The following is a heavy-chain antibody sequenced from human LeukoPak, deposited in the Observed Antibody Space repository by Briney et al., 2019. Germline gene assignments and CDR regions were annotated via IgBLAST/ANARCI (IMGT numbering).Heavy chain of an antibody. V-gene: IGHV3-48*03. J-gene: IGHJ4*02. CDR1: GFTFSSYE. D-gene: IGHD3-22*01. CDR2: ISSSGRTI. Sequence: GGSLRLSCAASGFTFSSYEMNWVRQAPGKGLEWVSYISSSGRTIYYADSVKGRFTISRDNAKNALYLQMNSLRAEDTAVYYCAMIVVPFDYWGQGTLVTVSS. CDR3: AMIVVPFDY.